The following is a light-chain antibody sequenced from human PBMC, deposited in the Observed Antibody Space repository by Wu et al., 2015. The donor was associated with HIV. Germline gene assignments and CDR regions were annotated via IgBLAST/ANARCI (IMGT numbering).Light chain of an antibody. Sequence: DIVMTQSPATLSVSPGERATLSCRASQSVSSNLAWYQQKPGQAPRLLIYGASTWATGIPARFSGSGSETEFTLTISSLQSEDFAVYYCQQYNAWPLTFGGGTKVEIK. CDR3: QQYNAWPLT. J-gene: IGKJ4*01. CDR1: QSVSSN. CDR2: GAS. V-gene: IGKV3-15*01.